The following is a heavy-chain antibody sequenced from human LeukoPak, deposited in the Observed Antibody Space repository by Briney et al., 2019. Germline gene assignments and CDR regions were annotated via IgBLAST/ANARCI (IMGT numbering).Heavy chain of an antibody. J-gene: IGHJ1*01. CDR3: AREEYAESHAEYFQY. CDR1: GFTFSSYG. Sequence: GRSLRLSCAASGFTFSSYGMHWARQAPGKGLEWVAVFWFDGSNKYYAESVKGRFTISRDNSKNTLYLQMNSLRAEDTAVYYCAREEYAESHAEYFQYWGQGTLVTVSS. D-gene: IGHD2-2*01. V-gene: IGHV3-33*01. CDR2: FWFDGSNK.